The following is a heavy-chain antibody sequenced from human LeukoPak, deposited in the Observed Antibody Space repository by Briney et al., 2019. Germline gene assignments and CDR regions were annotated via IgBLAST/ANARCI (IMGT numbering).Heavy chain of an antibody. D-gene: IGHD3-22*01. CDR1: GFTFSSYA. Sequence: QSGGSLRLSCVASGFTFSSYAMTWVRQAPGKGLEWVSAITDSGGSTYYADSVKGRFIISRDNSKNTLYLQMNSLRAEDTAVYYCAKYGSGYYDFDYWGQGTLVTVSS. J-gene: IGHJ4*02. CDR3: AKYGSGYYDFDY. V-gene: IGHV3-23*01. CDR2: ITDSGGST.